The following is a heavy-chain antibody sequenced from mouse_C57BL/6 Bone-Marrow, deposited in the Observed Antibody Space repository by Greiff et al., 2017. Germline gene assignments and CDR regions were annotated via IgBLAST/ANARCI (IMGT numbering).Heavy chain of an antibody. D-gene: IGHD3-2*02. V-gene: IGHV1-7*01. CDR2: INPSSGYT. Sequence: VQLQQSGAELAQPGASVKLSCKASGYTFTSYWMHWVKQRPGQGLEWIGYINPSSGYTKYNQKFKDKATLTADKSSSTAYLQLSNLTYEDSAVYYCANGEQLRFLGFAYWGQGTLVTVSA. CDR3: ANGEQLRFLGFAY. CDR1: GYTFTSYW. J-gene: IGHJ3*01.